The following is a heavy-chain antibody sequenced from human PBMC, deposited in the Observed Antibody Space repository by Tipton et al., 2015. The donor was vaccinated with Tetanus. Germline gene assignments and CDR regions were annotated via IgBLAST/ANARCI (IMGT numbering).Heavy chain of an antibody. D-gene: IGHD3-9*01. CDR2: IYYSGST. CDR3: ARGVDLTGYDRAYYFYAMDV. V-gene: IGHV4-59*01. CDR1: GGSIGNYY. Sequence: TLSLTCTVSGGSIGNYYWSWLRQPPGKGLEWIGYIYYSGSTNYNPSLKSRVVISIDTPKNQFSLKLSSVTAADTAVYYCARGVDLTGYDRAYYFYAMDVWGQGTTVTVSS. J-gene: IGHJ6*02.